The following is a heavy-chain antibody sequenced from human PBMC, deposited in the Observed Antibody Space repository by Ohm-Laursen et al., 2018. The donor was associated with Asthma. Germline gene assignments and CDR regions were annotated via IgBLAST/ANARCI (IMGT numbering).Heavy chain of an antibody. J-gene: IGHJ3*01. Sequence: SLRLSCTASGLSVSRHFMNWIRQGPGKGLEWVSDIYPGGATFYADSVKGRFTISRDDSKNTLNLQMSSLRGDDTAVYYCARGQGSGDISGSDPFDLWGQGTTVIASS. V-gene: IGHV3-53*01. D-gene: IGHD3-10*01. CDR2: IYPGGAT. CDR1: GLSVSRHF. CDR3: ARGQGSGDISGSDPFDL.